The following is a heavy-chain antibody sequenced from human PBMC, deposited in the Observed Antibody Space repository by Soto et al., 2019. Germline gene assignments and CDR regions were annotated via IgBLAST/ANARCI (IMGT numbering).Heavy chain of an antibody. CDR2: IYYSGNT. CDR1: GGSMNNYY. CDR3: ARDTLGATPSKAFDI. J-gene: IGHJ3*02. Sequence: PSETLSLTCTVSGGSMNNYYWSWIRQPPGKGLEWIGYIYYSGNTNYNPSLKSRVTISVDTSQNQFSLKLSSVTPADTAVYYCARDTLGATPSKAFDIWGQGTMVTVSS. V-gene: IGHV4-59*01. D-gene: IGHD1-26*01.